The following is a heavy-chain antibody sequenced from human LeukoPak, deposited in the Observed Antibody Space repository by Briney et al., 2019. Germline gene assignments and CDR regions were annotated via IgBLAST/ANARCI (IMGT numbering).Heavy chain of an antibody. CDR1: GLSFSGYY. CDR3: ARGSGRYYDSSGYWFGY. D-gene: IGHD3-22*01. V-gene: IGHV4-34*01. J-gene: IGHJ4*02. CDR2: INHSGST. Sequence: PWETLSLTCAVYGLSFSGYYWSWIRQPPGKGLEWVGEINHSGSTNYNASIKSPVTISVDTSKHKFSLKLSSVTAADTAVYYCARGSGRYYDSSGYWFGYWGQGTLVTVSS.